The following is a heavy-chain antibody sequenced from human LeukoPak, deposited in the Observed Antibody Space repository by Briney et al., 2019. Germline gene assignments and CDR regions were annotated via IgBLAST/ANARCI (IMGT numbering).Heavy chain of an antibody. CDR3: ANSWEFDASDI. D-gene: IGHD1-26*01. CDR2: ISYDGSNK. CDR1: GFTFSSYA. J-gene: IGHJ3*02. Sequence: PGGSLRLSCAASGFTFSSYAMHWVRQAPGKGLEWVAVISYDGSNKYYADSVKGRFTISRDNSKNTLYLQMNSLRAEDTAVYYCANSWEFDASDIWGQGTMVTVSS. V-gene: IGHV3-30*14.